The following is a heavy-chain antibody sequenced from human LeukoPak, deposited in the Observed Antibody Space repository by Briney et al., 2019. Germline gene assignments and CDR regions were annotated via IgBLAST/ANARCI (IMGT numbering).Heavy chain of an antibody. J-gene: IGHJ5*02. CDR3: ARKSGYYSVPVRWFDP. D-gene: IGHD3-22*01. CDR1: GGSFSGYY. CDR2: INHSGST. Sequence: ASETLSLTCAVYGGSFSGYYWSWIRQPPGKGLEWIGEINHSGSTNYNPSLKSRVTISVDTSKNQFSLKLSSVTAADTAVYYCARKSGYYSVPVRWFDPWGQGTLVTVSS. V-gene: IGHV4-34*01.